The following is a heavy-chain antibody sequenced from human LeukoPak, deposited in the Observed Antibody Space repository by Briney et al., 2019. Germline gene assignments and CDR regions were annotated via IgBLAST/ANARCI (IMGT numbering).Heavy chain of an antibody. V-gene: IGHV3-30*18. CDR3: AKDARGPMAGFDY. J-gene: IGHJ4*02. CDR2: ISYDGRNE. CDR1: GFTFNSYG. Sequence: GGSLRLSCAASGFTFNSYGMHWVRQAPGKGLEWVAIISYDGRNEYYADSVKGRFTISRDNSKNTVYLQMDSLRDEDTAVYYCAKDARGPMAGFDYWGQGTLVTVSS. D-gene: IGHD3-10*01.